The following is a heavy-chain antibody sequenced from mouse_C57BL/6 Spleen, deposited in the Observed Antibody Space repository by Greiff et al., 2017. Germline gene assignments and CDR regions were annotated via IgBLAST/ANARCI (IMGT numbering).Heavy chain of an antibody. CDR2: FYPGSGSI. V-gene: IGHV1-62-2*01. J-gene: IGHJ4*01. CDR3: ARHLSNYYAMDY. D-gene: IGHD2-5*01. CDR1: GYTFTEYT. Sequence: QVHVKQSGAELVKPGASVKLSCKASGYTFTEYTIHWVKQRSGQGLEWIGWFYPGSGSIKYNEKFKDKATLTADKSSSTVYMELSRLTSEDSAVYFCARHLSNYYAMDYWGQGTSVTVSS.